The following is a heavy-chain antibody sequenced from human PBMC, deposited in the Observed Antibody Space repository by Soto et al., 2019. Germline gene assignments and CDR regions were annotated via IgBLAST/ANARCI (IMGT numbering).Heavy chain of an antibody. CDR3: ARAQGLYTYGNSADY. CDR1: GFTFSSYA. CDR2: ISGSGGST. Sequence: GESLKISCAASGFTFSSYAMSWVRQAPGKGLEWVSAISGSGGSTYYADSVKGRFTISRDNSKNTLYLQMDSLRTEDTAVYYCARAQGLYTYGNSADYWGQGTLVTVSS. D-gene: IGHD5-18*01. J-gene: IGHJ4*01. V-gene: IGHV3-23*01.